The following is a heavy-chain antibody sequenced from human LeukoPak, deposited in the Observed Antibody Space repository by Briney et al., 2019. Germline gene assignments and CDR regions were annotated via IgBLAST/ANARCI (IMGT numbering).Heavy chain of an antibody. J-gene: IGHJ4*02. V-gene: IGHV4-31*03. Sequence: SQTLSLTCTVSGGSISSGGYYWSWIRQHPGKGLEWIGYIYYSGSTYYNPSLKSRVTISVDTSKNQFSLKLSSVTAADTAVYYCARHVGYCSSTSCYTYSYYFDYWGQGTLVTVSS. CDR3: ARHVGYCSSTSCYTYSYYFDY. CDR2: IYYSGST. D-gene: IGHD2-2*02. CDR1: GGSISSGGYY.